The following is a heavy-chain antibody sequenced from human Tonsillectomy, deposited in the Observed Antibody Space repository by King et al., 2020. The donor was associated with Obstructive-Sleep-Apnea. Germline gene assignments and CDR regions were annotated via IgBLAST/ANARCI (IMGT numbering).Heavy chain of an antibody. V-gene: IGHV3-20*01. CDR2: INWNGGST. CDR1: GFTFDDYG. J-gene: IGHJ5*02. Sequence: VQLVESGGGVVRPGGSLRLSCAASGFTFDDYGMSWVRQAPGKGLEWVSGINWNGGSTGYADSVKGRFTISRDNAKNSLYLQMNSLRAEDTALYHCARAPSLAAAGENWFDPWGQGTLVTVSS. D-gene: IGHD6-13*01. CDR3: ARAPSLAAAGENWFDP.